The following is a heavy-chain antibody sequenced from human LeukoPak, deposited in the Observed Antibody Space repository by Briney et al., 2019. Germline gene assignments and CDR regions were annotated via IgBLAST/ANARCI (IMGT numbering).Heavy chain of an antibody. V-gene: IGHV4-59*01. CDR3: ARAEGSGSYPFDY. Sequence: SETLSLTCTVSGASIRSYSWSWLRQPPGKGLEWIGYIYYTGNTNYNPSLKSRVTISVDTSENQFSLQLSSVTAADTAVYYCARAEGSGSYPFDYWGQGTMVTVSS. CDR2: IYYTGNT. J-gene: IGHJ4*02. CDR1: GASIRSYS. D-gene: IGHD3-10*01.